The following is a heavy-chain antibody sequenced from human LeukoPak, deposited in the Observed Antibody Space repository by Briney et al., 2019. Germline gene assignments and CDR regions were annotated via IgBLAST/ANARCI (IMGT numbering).Heavy chain of an antibody. V-gene: IGHV3-33*06. Sequence: PGRSLRLSCAASGFTFSSNGMHWVRQAPGKGLGGVAVTWYDGSNKYYADSVKGRFTISRDNSKNTLYLQMNSLRAEDTAVYYCAKDRGPYGDYVPWFDPWGQGTLVTVSS. CDR2: TWYDGSNK. D-gene: IGHD4-17*01. CDR3: AKDRGPYGDYVPWFDP. J-gene: IGHJ5*02. CDR1: GFTFSSNG.